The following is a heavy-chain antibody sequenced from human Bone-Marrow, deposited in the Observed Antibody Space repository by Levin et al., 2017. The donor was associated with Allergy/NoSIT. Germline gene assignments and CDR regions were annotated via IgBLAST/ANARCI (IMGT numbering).Heavy chain of an antibody. V-gene: IGHV4-59*02. CDR3: TQGSGWLVDY. CDR2: INHSGTT. Sequence: PSETLSLTCTVSGGSVSYFFWNWFRQLPGKGLEWIGYINHSGTTNYNPSLKSRVTISSDTSKNQFSLRLTSVTAADTAVYYCTQGSGWLVDYWGQGDLVTVSS. J-gene: IGHJ4*02. CDR1: GGSVSYFF. D-gene: IGHD6-19*01.